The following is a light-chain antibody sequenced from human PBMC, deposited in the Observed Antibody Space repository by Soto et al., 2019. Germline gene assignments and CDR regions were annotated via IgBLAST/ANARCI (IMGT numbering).Light chain of an antibody. Sequence: DSQRTPSPYSLSSSIGDRVTITCRASQSISSYLNWYQQKPGKASKLLIYAASSLQSGVPSRFSGSGSGTDFTLTISSLQPEDFATYYCQQSYSTPPTFGQGTKVDI. J-gene: IGKJ1*01. V-gene: IGKV1-39*01. CDR1: QSISSY. CDR3: QQSYSTPPT. CDR2: AAS.